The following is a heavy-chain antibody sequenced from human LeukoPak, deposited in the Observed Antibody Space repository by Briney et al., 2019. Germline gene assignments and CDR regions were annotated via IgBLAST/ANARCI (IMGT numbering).Heavy chain of an antibody. CDR1: GYTFTSFD. V-gene: IGHV1-8*01. CDR2: MNPNSGNT. Sequence: ASVKVSCKASGYTFTSFDINWVRQATGQGLEWMGWMNPNSGNTGYAQKFQGRVTMTRNTAISTAYMELSSLRSEDTAVYYCVRESNYHGSGTGWFDPWGQGTLVTVSS. CDR3: VRESNYHGSGTGWFDP. J-gene: IGHJ5*02. D-gene: IGHD3-10*01.